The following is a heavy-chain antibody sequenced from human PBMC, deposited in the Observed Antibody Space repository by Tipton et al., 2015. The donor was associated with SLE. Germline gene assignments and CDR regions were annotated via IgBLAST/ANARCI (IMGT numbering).Heavy chain of an antibody. D-gene: IGHD3/OR15-3a*01. V-gene: IGHV4-39*01. CDR3: ARRNRLDRTAVWFDP. J-gene: IGHJ5*02. CDR2: VYYTGST. CDR1: GGSISSSGYY. Sequence: LRLSCTVSGGSISSSGYYWGWIRQPPGKGLEWIGSVYYTGSTYYNPSLKSRVTISVDTSKNQFSLKLNSVAAADTAVYYCARRNRLDRTAVWFDPWGQGTLVTVSS.